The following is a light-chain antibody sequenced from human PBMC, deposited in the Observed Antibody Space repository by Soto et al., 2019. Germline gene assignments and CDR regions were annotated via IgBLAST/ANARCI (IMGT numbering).Light chain of an antibody. CDR1: QSVSTS. CDR2: DAS. V-gene: IGKV3-11*01. J-gene: IGKJ1*01. CDR3: QVRDVWPS. Sequence: IVLTQSPVTLALSPGERAVLSCRASQSVSTSLAWYQHKPGQAPRLFIYDASKRAPGIPAGFSGSGSGTDFTLTISSLEPEDFAVYYCQVRDVWPSFGQGTKV.